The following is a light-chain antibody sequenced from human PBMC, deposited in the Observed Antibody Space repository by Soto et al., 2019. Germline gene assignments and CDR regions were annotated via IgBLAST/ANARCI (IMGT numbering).Light chain of an antibody. Sequence: VMPQSPVPLAESMGERANIKCKSSQSVLHSSNNENSLAWYQQKAGQRPKLLIYRASTRESGVPDRISGSGSGTDFTLTISSLQAADVAVYYCQQYYTAIAFGQRVRLEIK. CDR2: RAS. CDR1: QSVLHSSNNENS. J-gene: IGKJ5*01. CDR3: QQYYTAIA. V-gene: IGKV4-1*01.